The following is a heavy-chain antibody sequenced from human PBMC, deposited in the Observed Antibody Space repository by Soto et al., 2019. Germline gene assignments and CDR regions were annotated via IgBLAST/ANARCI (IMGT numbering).Heavy chain of an antibody. Sequence: QVHLVESGGGVVQPGKSLRLSCVDSGFTFSGYAMHWIRQAPGKAPEWVALISSDGSSTLYADSVRGRFTISRDNSRDTLYLQLNSLSPDDTAVFSCARGAYRYFDYLGQVPLVTVSS. V-gene: IGHV3-30-3*01. J-gene: IGHJ4*02. CDR3: ARGAYRYFDY. CDR2: ISSDGSST. D-gene: IGHD4-4*01. CDR1: GFTFSGYA.